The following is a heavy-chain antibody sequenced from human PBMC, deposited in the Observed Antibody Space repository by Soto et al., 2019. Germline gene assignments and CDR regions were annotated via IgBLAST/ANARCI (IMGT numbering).Heavy chain of an antibody. J-gene: IGHJ3*02. CDR1: GGSISSSSYY. D-gene: IGHD2-21*01. CDR2: IYYSGST. V-gene: IGHV4-39*01. Sequence: PSETLSLTCTVSGGSISSSSYYWGWIRQPPGKGLEWIGSIYYSGSTYYNPSLKSRVTISVDTSKNQFSLKLSSVTAADTVVFYCSRGGGYVLLWVVAFDIWGQGTMVTVSS. CDR3: SRGGGYVLLWVVAFDI.